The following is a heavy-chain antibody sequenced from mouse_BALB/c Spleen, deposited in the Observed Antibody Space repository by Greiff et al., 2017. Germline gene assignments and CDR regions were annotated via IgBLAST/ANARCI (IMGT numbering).Heavy chain of an antibody. D-gene: IGHD4-1*01. J-gene: IGHJ1*01. CDR3: TRPNWDWYFDV. Sequence: QVQLQQPGAELVRPGASVKLSCKASGYTFTSYWINWVKQRPGQGLEWIGNIYPSDSYTNYNQKFKDKATLTVDKSSSTAYMQLSSPTSEDSAVYYCTRPNWDWYFDVWGAGTTVTVSS. V-gene: IGHV1-69*02. CDR2: IYPSDSYT. CDR1: GYTFTSYW.